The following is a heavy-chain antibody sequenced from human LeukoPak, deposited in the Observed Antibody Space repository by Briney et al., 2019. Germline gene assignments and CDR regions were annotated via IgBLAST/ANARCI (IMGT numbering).Heavy chain of an antibody. Sequence: GGSLRLSCAASGFTFSSYAMHGVRQAPGKGLEWVAVISYDGSNKYYADSVKGRFTISRDNSKNTLYLQMNSLRAEDTAVYYCARGTVTTFNSYGMDVWGKGTTVTVSS. V-gene: IGHV3-30*04. CDR3: ARGTVTTFNSYGMDV. CDR1: GFTFSSYA. D-gene: IGHD4-17*01. J-gene: IGHJ6*04. CDR2: ISYDGSNK.